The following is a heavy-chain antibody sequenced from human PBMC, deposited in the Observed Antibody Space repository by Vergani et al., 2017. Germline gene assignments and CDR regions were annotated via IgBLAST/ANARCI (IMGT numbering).Heavy chain of an antibody. D-gene: IGHD6-6*01. CDR2: ISGYDGKT. V-gene: IGHV1-18*01. CDR3: ARGGSIAAPSYLYYFYMDV. J-gene: IGHJ6*03. CDR1: GYSFNSSG. Sequence: QVQLVQSGAEMKKPGASVNVSCKTSGYSFNSSGINWVRQAPGQGLEWLGWISGYDGKTKYVEKLQGRITVTIDTSTNSAYMELRGLRSDDTAVYYCARGGSIAAPSYLYYFYMDVWGKGTSVTVSS.